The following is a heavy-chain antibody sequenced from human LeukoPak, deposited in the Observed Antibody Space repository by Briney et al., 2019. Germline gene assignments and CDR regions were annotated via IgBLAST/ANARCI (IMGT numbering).Heavy chain of an antibody. D-gene: IGHD4-23*01. CDR2: ISSSSSYI. CDR1: GFTFSSYS. Sequence: GGSLRLTCAASGFTFSSYSMNWVRQAPGKGLEWVSSISSSSSYIYYADSVKGRFTISRDNSKNTLYLQMNSLRAEDTAVYYCARAGGNWGPDAFDIWGQGTMVTVSS. J-gene: IGHJ3*02. V-gene: IGHV3-21*04. CDR3: ARAGGNWGPDAFDI.